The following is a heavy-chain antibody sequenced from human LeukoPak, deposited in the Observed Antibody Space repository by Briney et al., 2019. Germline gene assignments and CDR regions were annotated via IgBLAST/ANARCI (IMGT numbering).Heavy chain of an antibody. CDR1: GDSVSSNRVA. Sequence: SQTLSLTCAISGDSVSSNRVAWNWIRQSPSRGLEWLGRTYYRSKWYNDYAVSVKSRITINPVTSKNQFSLQLISVTPEDTAVYYCARGRGVATIRFWFDPWGQGTLVTVSS. D-gene: IGHD5-12*01. CDR3: ARGRGVATIRFWFDP. V-gene: IGHV6-1*01. CDR2: TYYRSKWYN. J-gene: IGHJ5*02.